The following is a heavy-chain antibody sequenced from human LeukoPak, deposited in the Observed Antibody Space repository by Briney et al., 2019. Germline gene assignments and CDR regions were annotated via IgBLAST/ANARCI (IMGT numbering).Heavy chain of an antibody. CDR3: AREGYYYDSSGYYYANRFDY. Sequence: SVKVSCKASGGTFSSYAISWVRQAPGQGLEWMGGIIPIFGTANYAQKFQGRVTITADESTSTAYMELSSLRSEDTAVYYCAREGYYYDSSGYYYANRFDYWGQGTLVTVSS. J-gene: IGHJ4*02. CDR1: GGTFSSYA. D-gene: IGHD3-22*01. CDR2: IIPIFGTA. V-gene: IGHV1-69*13.